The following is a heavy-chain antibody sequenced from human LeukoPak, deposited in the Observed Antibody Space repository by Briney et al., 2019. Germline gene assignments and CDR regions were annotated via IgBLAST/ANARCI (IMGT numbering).Heavy chain of an antibody. V-gene: IGHV3-7*01. CDR3: ARVGFYYYYYMDV. Sequence: GGSLRLSCAASGFTFRSYWMTWVRQAPGKGLEWVANIKQDGSEKHYVGSVKGRFAIPRDNAKNSLYLQMNSLRAEDTAVYYCARVGFYYYYYMDVWGRGTTVTASS. D-gene: IGHD6-25*01. J-gene: IGHJ6*03. CDR2: IKQDGSEK. CDR1: GFTFRSYW.